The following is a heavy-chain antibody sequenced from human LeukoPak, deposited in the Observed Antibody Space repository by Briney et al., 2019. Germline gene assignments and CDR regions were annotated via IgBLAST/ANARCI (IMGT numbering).Heavy chain of an antibody. CDR2: INSDGSTT. CDR3: ARGGGSYRPVDY. J-gene: IGHJ4*02. D-gene: IGHD1-26*01. CDR1: GFTVSSNY. V-gene: IGHV3-74*01. Sequence: GGSLRLSCAASGFTVSSNYMSWVRQAPGKGLEGVSRINSDGSTTSCAGSVKGRFTISRDNAKNTLYLQINSLRAEDTAVYYCARGGGSYRPVDYWGQGTLVTVSS.